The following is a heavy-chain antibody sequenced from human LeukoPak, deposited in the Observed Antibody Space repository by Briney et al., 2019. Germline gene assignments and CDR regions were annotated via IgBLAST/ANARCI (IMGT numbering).Heavy chain of an antibody. CDR3: ARALTTTMALG. CDR1: GFTFSSYE. Sequence: PGGSLRLSCAASGFTFSSYEMNWVRQAPGKGLEWVSYISSSGSTIYYADSVKGRFTISRDNAKNSLYLQMNSLRADDTAVYCCARALTTTMALGGGQGTLATVSS. CDR2: ISSSGSTI. V-gene: IGHV3-48*03. D-gene: IGHD5-18*01. J-gene: IGHJ4*02.